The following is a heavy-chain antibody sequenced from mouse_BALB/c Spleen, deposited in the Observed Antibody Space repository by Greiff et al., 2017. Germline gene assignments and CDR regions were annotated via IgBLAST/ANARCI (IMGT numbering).Heavy chain of an antibody. D-gene: IGHD1-2*01. CDR1: GYSITSGYY. CDR3: ARGGYYGYGFAY. CDR2: ISYDGSN. V-gene: IGHV3-6*02. J-gene: IGHJ3*01. Sequence: EVKVEESGPGLVKPSQSLSLTCSVTGYSITSGYYWNWIRQFPGNKLEWMGYISYDGSNNYNPSLKNRISITRDTSKNQFFLKLNSVTTEDTATYYCARGGYYGYGFAYWGQGTLVTVSA.